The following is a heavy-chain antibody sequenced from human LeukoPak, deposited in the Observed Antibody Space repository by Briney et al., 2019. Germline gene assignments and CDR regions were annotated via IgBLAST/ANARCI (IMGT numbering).Heavy chain of an antibody. V-gene: IGHV3-74*01. CDR2: INGDGSST. CDR3: ARDPRNKGFDP. CDR1: GFTLSYYW. Sequence: PGGSMRLSCAASGFTLSYYWMHWVRQGPGKGLGWVSTINGDGSSTNYADSVKGRFTISRDNAKNTLYLEMNSLRVEDTAVYYCARDPRNKGFDPWGQGTLATVSS. J-gene: IGHJ5*02. D-gene: IGHD1/OR15-1a*01.